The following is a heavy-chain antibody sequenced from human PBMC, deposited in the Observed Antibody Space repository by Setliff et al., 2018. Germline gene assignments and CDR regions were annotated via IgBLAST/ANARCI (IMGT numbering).Heavy chain of an antibody. D-gene: IGHD3-22*01. V-gene: IGHV4-39*07. CDR3: ASVVEDYYDSSGYFLPSYYFDY. Sequence: SETLSLTCTVSGGSISSSSYYWGWIRQPPGKGLEWIGSIYYSGSTYYNPSLKSRVTISVDTSKNQFSLKLSSVTAADTAVYYCASVVEDYYDSSGYFLPSYYFDYWGQGTLVTVPQ. J-gene: IGHJ4*02. CDR1: GGSISSSSYY. CDR2: IYYSGST.